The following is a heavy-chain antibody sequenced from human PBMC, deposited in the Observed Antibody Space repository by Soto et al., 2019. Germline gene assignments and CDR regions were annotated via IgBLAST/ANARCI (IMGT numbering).Heavy chain of an antibody. V-gene: IGHV3-23*01. D-gene: IGHD1-26*01. J-gene: IGHJ4*02. CDR3: AKAVGIEMIDTAGTYYCYFNY. CDR2: ISGSGDNT. Sequence: EVHLLESGGGLVQPGGSLRLSCTASGLTFRIYAMSWVRQAPGKGLEWVSGISGSGDNTYYANSVKGRFTISRDKSKNTLHLQMDSLRAEDTAVYYCAKAVGIEMIDTAGTYYCYFNYWGQGTLVTVSS. CDR1: GLTFRIYA.